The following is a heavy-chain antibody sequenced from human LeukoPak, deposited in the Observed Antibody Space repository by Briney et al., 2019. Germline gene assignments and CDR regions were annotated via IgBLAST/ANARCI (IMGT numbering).Heavy chain of an antibody. CDR3: ARGGSWNEDWFDP. V-gene: IGHV3-48*02. CDR2: ISSYSSII. D-gene: IGHD1-1*01. CDR1: GFTFSSYS. Sequence: PGRSLRLSCAASGFTFSSYSMNWVRQAPGKGLEWVSYISSYSSIIYYADSVKGRFTISRDNAKNSLYLQMNSLRDEDTAVYYCARGGSWNEDWFDPWGQGTLVTVSS. J-gene: IGHJ5*02.